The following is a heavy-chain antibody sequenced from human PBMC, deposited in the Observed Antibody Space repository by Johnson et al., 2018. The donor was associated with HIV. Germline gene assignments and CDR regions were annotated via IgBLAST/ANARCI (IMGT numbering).Heavy chain of an antibody. Sequence: QLVESGGGLVQPGRSLRLSCRASGFTFGDYAMSCFRHAPGKGLEWVGFIRSKAYGGTTEYAASVQGRFTIPRDDTKSIAYLQMNSLKTEDTALYYCTRDRWYRSGWLTDAFDIWGQGTLVPFSS. CDR1: GFTFGDYA. CDR3: TRDRWYRSGWLTDAFDI. J-gene: IGHJ3*02. CDR2: IRSKAYGGTT. V-gene: IGHV3-49*03. D-gene: IGHD6-19*01.